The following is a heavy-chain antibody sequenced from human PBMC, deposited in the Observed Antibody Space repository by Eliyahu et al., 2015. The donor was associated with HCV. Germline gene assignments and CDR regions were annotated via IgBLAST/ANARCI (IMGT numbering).Heavy chain of an antibody. V-gene: IGHV4-39*01. CDR1: GGSISSSSYY. Sequence: QLQLQESGPGLVKPSETLSLTCTVSGGSISSSSYYWVWXRQPPGKGLEWIGSIYFSGSTHLNPSLKSRVTISVDTSKNQFSLKLSSVTAADTAVYYCARLGPYSSGWVFDYWGQGTLVTVSS. CDR2: IYFSGST. D-gene: IGHD6-19*01. J-gene: IGHJ4*02. CDR3: ARLGPYSSGWVFDY.